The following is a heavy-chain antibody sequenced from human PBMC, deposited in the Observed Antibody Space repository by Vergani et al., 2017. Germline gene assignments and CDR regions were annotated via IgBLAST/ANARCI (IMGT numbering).Heavy chain of an antibody. CDR1: GLTFSNYA. CDR2: IWSDGSKK. Sequence: QVQLVESGGGVVQPGRSLRLSCAASGLTFSNYAMHWVRQAPGKGLEWVAVIWSDGSKKYYGDSVRWRFTISRDNSKNTLYLQMNSLRAEDTAVYYCAKETQDDTVEAPAAIQGTFDNWGQGTLVTVSS. CDR3: AKETQDDTVEAPAAIQGTFDN. J-gene: IGHJ4*02. D-gene: IGHD2-2*02. V-gene: IGHV3-33*06.